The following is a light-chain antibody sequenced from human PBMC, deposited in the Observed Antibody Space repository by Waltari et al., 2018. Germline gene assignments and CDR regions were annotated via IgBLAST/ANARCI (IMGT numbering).Light chain of an antibody. Sequence: QRPGRGRRYLGKVHMDVSHSKCDDIPDRFSGSSSRAERYLTISSLQSEDEADYYCETGGHGTWVFGGGTKLTVL. V-gene: IGLV4-69*01. CDR3: ETGGHGTWV. J-gene: IGLJ3*02. CDR2: VHMDVSH.